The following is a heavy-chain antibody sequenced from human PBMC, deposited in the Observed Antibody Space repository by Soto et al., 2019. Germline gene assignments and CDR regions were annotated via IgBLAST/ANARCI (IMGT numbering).Heavy chain of an antibody. CDR3: ARGNLPIVVVPAAIDY. CDR1: GFTFSNYW. V-gene: IGHV3-74*01. CDR2: INTDGSST. D-gene: IGHD2-2*01. J-gene: IGHJ4*02. Sequence: EVQLVESGGGLVQPGGSLRLSCAASGFTFSNYWMHWVRQTPGKGLVWVSRINTDGSSTNYADSVKGRFTISRDNAKKTLYLQMNGLRVEDTGVFYCARGNLPIVVVPAAIDYWGQGTQVTVSS.